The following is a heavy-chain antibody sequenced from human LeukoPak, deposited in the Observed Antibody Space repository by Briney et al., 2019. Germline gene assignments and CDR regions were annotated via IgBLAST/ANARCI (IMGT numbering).Heavy chain of an antibody. V-gene: IGHV4-59*12. CDR1: GGSISSYY. CDR2: IYYSGST. J-gene: IGHJ6*03. D-gene: IGHD4-17*01. CDR3: ARDSTTGFMDV. Sequence: SETLSLTCTVSGGSISSYYWSWIRQPPGKGLEWIGYIYYSGSTNYNPSLKSRVTMSVDTSKNQFSLKLSSVTAADTAVYYCARDSTTGFMDVWGKGTTVTVSS.